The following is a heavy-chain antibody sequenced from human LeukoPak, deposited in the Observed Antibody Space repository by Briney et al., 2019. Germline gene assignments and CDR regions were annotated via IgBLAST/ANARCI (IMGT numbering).Heavy chain of an antibody. CDR3: ARGKAVGFYYYYMDV. V-gene: IGHV3-21*01. D-gene: IGHD6-19*01. Sequence: GGSLRLSCAASGFTFSSYSMNWVRQAPGKGLEWVSSISSSSSYIYYADSVKGRFTISRDNAKNSLYLQMNSLRAEDTAVYYCARGKAVGFYYYYMDVWGKGTTVTVSS. CDR2: ISSSSSYI. J-gene: IGHJ6*03. CDR1: GFTFSSYS.